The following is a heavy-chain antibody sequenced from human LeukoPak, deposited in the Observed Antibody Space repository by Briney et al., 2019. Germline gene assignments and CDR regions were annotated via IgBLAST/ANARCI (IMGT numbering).Heavy chain of an antibody. D-gene: IGHD5-12*01. J-gene: IGHJ4*02. Sequence: PGGSLRLSCAASGFTFSMYWMSWVRQAPGKGLEWVANIKQDGSETYYVDSVKGRFTISRDSVKNSLYLQMDSLRVEDTAVYYCARDPHGYGASDLDFWGQGTLVTVSS. CDR2: IKQDGSET. V-gene: IGHV3-7*01. CDR3: ARDPHGYGASDLDF. CDR1: GFTFSMYW.